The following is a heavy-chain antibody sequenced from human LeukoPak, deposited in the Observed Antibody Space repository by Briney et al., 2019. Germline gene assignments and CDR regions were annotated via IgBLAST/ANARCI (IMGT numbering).Heavy chain of an antibody. CDR1: GGSISSSSYY. CDR2: IYYSGST. Sequence: KPSETLSLTCTVSGGSISSSSYYWGWIRQPPGKGLEWIGSIYYSGSTYYNPSLKSRVTISVDTSKNQFSLKLSSVTAADTAVYYCARSGYCSSTSCYKGTRRFDPWGQGTLVTVSS. V-gene: IGHV4-39*01. D-gene: IGHD2-2*02. CDR3: ARSGYCSSTSCYKGTRRFDP. J-gene: IGHJ5*02.